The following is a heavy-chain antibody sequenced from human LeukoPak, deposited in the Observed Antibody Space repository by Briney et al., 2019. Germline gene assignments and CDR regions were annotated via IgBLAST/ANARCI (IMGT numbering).Heavy chain of an antibody. CDR3: ARRYSNYFFDY. CDR1: GGSISSRTYY. Sequence: SETLSLTCSVSGGSISSRTYYWGWVRQSPGKGLEWIGSINYSGSTYYNPSLKSRVTMSVDMYKNQFSLKLSSVTAADTAVYYCARRYSNYFFDYWGQGTLVTVSS. V-gene: IGHV4-39*01. CDR2: INYSGST. J-gene: IGHJ4*02. D-gene: IGHD4-11*01.